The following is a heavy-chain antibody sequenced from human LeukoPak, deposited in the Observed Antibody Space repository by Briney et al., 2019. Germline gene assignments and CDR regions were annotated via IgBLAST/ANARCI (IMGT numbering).Heavy chain of an antibody. J-gene: IGHJ4*02. CDR1: GGSFSGYY. CDR2: INHSGST. D-gene: IGHD3-22*01. Sequence: SETLSLTCAVYGGSFSGYYWSWIRQPPGKGLEWIGEINHSGSTNYNPSLKSRVTISVDTSKNQFSLKLGSVTAADTAVYYCARGGYYDSSGYAEYYFDYWGQGTLVTVSS. V-gene: IGHV4-34*01. CDR3: ARGGYYDSSGYAEYYFDY.